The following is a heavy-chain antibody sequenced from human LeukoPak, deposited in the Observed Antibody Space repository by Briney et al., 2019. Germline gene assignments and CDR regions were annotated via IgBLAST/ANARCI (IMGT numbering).Heavy chain of an antibody. CDR1: GFTFSSYS. Sequence: GGSLRLSCAASGFTFSSYSMNWVRQAPGKGLEWVSAISGSGGSTYYADSVKGRFTISRDNSKNTLYLQMNSLRAEDTAVYYCAKGDSSDYYFDYWGQGTLVTVSS. CDR2: ISGSGGST. CDR3: AKGDSSDYYFDY. V-gene: IGHV3-23*01. D-gene: IGHD3-22*01. J-gene: IGHJ4*02.